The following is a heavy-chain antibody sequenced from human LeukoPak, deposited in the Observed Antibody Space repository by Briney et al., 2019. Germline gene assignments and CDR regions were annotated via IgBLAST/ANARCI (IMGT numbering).Heavy chain of an antibody. J-gene: IGHJ4*02. D-gene: IGHD3-16*01. V-gene: IGHV1-2*06. CDR2: INPSSGDT. CDR3: ATLSEGDYFDY. CDR1: AYTFTDYY. Sequence: ASVKVSCKASAYTFTDYYVHWVRQAPGQGLEWMGRINPSSGDTNYAQKFQGRVTMTRDTSISTAYMELSRLRSDDTAVYYCATLSEGDYFDYWGQGTLVTVSS.